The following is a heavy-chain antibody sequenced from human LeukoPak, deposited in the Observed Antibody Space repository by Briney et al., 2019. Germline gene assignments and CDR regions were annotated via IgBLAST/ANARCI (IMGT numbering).Heavy chain of an antibody. Sequence: PGGSLRLSCAASGFTFSSYSMNWVRQAPGKGLEWVSSISSNSSYIYYADSVKGRFTISRDNAKNSLYLQMNSLRAEDTAVYYCARDPRDVRITVVTRPIPDKNDAFDIWGQGTMVTVSS. D-gene: IGHD4-23*01. CDR1: GFTFSSYS. V-gene: IGHV3-21*01. CDR3: ARDPRDVRITVVTRPIPDKNDAFDI. CDR2: ISSNSSYI. J-gene: IGHJ3*02.